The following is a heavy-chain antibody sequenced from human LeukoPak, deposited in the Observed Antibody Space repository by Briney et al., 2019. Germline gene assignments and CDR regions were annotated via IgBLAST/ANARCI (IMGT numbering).Heavy chain of an antibody. CDR1: GFTFSSYA. D-gene: IGHD2-15*01. CDR2: ISYDGSNK. J-gene: IGHJ4*02. Sequence: GGSLRLSCAASGFTFSSYAMHWVRQAPGKGLEWVAVISYDGSNKYYADSVKGRFTISRDNSKNTLYLQMNSLRAEDTAVYYCARDKAVVVVAATLFYWGQGTLVTVSS. CDR3: ARDKAVVVVAATLFY. V-gene: IGHV3-30*04.